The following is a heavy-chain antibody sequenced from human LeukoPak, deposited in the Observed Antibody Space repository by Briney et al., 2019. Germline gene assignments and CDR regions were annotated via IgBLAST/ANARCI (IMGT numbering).Heavy chain of an antibody. CDR1: GGSISRYY. CDR2: IYTSGST. CDR3: ARDPRGYGPMDV. V-gene: IGHV4-4*07. J-gene: IGHJ6*03. Sequence: KPSETLSLTCTVSGGSISRYYWSWIRQPARKGLEWIWRIYTSGSTNYNPSLKSRVTMSVDTSKNQFSLKLSSVTAADTAVYYCARDPRGYGPMDVWGKGTTVTVSS. D-gene: IGHD5-12*01.